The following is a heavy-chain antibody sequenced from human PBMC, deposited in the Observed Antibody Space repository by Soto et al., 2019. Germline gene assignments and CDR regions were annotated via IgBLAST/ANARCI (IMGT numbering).Heavy chain of an antibody. CDR1: GGSVNSGSYY. Sequence: QVQLQESGPGLVKPSETLSLTCTVSGGSVNSGSYYWTWLRQPPGQGLEWIGYLYYNTTTNYNPSRKSRVTISVDTSKNQFSRKLGSGTAADTAVYYCARTYCTTTSCQAHDMDGWGQGTTVTVSS. D-gene: IGHD2-2*01. J-gene: IGHJ6*02. CDR2: LYYNTTT. V-gene: IGHV4-61*01. CDR3: ARTYCTTTSCQAHDMDG.